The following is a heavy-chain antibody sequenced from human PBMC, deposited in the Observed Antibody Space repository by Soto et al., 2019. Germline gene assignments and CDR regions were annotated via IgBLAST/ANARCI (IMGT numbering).Heavy chain of an antibody. CDR2: IYHSGST. Sequence: QVQLQESDPGLVKPSETLSLTCTVSGGSISSYYWSWIRQPPGKGLEWIGYIYHSGSTNYNPSLKSRVTISVDTSKNQFSLKLSSVTAADTAVYYCATHRRGSGWNHFDYWGQGTLVTVSS. J-gene: IGHJ4*02. D-gene: IGHD6-19*01. CDR1: GGSISSYY. CDR3: ATHRRGSGWNHFDY. V-gene: IGHV4-59*01.